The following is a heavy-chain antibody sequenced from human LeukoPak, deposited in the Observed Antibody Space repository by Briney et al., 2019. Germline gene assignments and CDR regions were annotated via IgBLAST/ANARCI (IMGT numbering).Heavy chain of an antibody. D-gene: IGHD5-18*01. Sequence: PSETLSLTCTVSGGSISSGSYCWSWIRQPAGKGLEWIGRIYTSGSTNYNPSLKSRVTISVDTSKNQFSLKLSSVTAADTAVYYCAREHVDTAMVDYWGQGTLVTVSS. V-gene: IGHV4-61*02. CDR1: GGSISSGSYC. CDR2: IYTSGST. CDR3: AREHVDTAMVDY. J-gene: IGHJ4*02.